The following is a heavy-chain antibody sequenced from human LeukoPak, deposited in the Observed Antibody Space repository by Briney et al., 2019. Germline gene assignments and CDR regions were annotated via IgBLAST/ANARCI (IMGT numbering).Heavy chain of an antibody. CDR1: GFTFSSYS. CDR2: ISSSSSYI. V-gene: IGHV3-21*01. D-gene: IGHD3-3*01. CDR3: ARGIGYDFWSGYYTGCDY. J-gene: IGHJ4*02. Sequence: GGSLRLSCAASGFTFSSYSMNWVRQAPGKGPEWVSSISSSSSYIYYADSVKGRFTISRDNAKNSLYLQMNSLRAEDTAVYYCARGIGYDFWSGYYTGCDYWGQGTLVTVSS.